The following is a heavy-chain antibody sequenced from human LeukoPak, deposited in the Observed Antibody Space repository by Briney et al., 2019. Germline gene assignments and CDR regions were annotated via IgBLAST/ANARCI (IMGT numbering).Heavy chain of an antibody. J-gene: IGHJ4*02. Sequence: SETLSLTCAVYGGSFSGYYWSWIRQPPGKGLEWIGEINKSGSTNYNPCLKSGVTISVDTSKNQFSLKLSYVTAADTAVYYCARGRSSGYSSPFDYWGQGTLVTVSS. CDR2: INKSGST. V-gene: IGHV4-34*01. D-gene: IGHD3-22*01. CDR1: GGSFSGYY. CDR3: ARGRSSGYSSPFDY.